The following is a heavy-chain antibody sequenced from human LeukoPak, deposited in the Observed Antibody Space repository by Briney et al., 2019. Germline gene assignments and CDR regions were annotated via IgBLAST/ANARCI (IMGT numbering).Heavy chain of an antibody. CDR2: IIPILGIA. CDR1: GGTFSSYA. V-gene: IGHV1-69*04. J-gene: IGHJ4*02. CDR3: ATYLWFGELYDHDY. D-gene: IGHD3-10*01. Sequence: SVKVSCKASGGTFSSYAISWVRQAPGQGLEWMGRIIPILGIANYAQKFQGRVTITADKSTSTAYMELSSLRSEDTAVYYCATYLWFGELYDHDYWGQGTLVTVSS.